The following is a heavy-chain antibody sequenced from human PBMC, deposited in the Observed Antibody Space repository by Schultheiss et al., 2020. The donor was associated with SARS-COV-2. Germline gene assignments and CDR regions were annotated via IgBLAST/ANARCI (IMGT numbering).Heavy chain of an antibody. CDR1: GFTFDDYA. V-gene: IGHV3-7*03. D-gene: IGHD3-9*01. Sequence: GGSLRLSCAASGFTFDDYAMHWVRQAPGKGLEWVANIKQDGSEKYYVDSVKGRFTISRDNAKNSLYLQMNSLRAEDTAVYYCARGYDILTGYPGSSEYAFDIWGQGTMVTVSS. CDR3: ARGYDILTGYPGSSEYAFDI. CDR2: IKQDGSEK. J-gene: IGHJ3*02.